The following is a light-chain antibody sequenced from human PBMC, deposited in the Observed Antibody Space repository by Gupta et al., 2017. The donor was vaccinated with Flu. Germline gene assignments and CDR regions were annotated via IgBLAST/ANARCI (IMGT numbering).Light chain of an antibody. Sequence: DVVMTQSPLSLAVTLGQSASTSCRSSQGFVYSDGNTYLHWFQQRPGQSPRRLIYLVSKRDSGVPDRFSGSGSGTDFTLKISRVEADDVGVYFCMQGAHWPWAFGQGTKLEIK. V-gene: IGKV2-30*01. CDR2: LVS. CDR3: MQGAHWPWA. J-gene: IGKJ1*01. CDR1: QGFVYSDGNTY.